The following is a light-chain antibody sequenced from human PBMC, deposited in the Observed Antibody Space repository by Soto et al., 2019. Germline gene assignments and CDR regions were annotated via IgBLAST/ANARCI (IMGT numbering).Light chain of an antibody. Sequence: DSHMTQSPSSLSASVGDIVTINWGASQSISTYLNWYQQKPGKAPNLLIFAASTLQSGVPSRFSGSGSGTDFTLTIRSLQPEDFATYSCKQSYTAPLTFGGGTKVDIK. J-gene: IGKJ4*01. CDR1: QSISTY. V-gene: IGKV1-39*01. CDR2: AAS. CDR3: KQSYTAPLT.